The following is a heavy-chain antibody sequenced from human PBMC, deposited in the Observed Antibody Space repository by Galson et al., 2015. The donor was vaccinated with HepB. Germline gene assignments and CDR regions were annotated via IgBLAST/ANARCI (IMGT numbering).Heavy chain of an antibody. Sequence: SLRLSCAASGFTFSSYAMSWVRQAPGKGLEWVSAISGSGGSTYYADSVKGRFTISRDNSKNTLYLQLNSLRAEDTAVYYCAKSRGDWNYYFDYWGQGTLVTVSS. V-gene: IGHV3-23*01. CDR1: GFTFSSYA. J-gene: IGHJ4*02. CDR3: AKSRGDWNYYFDY. D-gene: IGHD1-7*01. CDR2: ISGSGGST.